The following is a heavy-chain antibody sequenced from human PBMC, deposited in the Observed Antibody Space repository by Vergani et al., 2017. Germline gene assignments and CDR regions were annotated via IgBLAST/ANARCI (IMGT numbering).Heavy chain of an antibody. CDR1: GFTFSSYS. Sequence: EVQLVESGGGLVQPGGSLRLSCAASGFTFSSYSMNWVRQAPGKGLEWVSYISSSSSTIYYADSVKGRFTISRDNAKNSLYLQMNSLRAEDTALYYCAKGRTYGDSYFDYWGQGTLVTVSS. J-gene: IGHJ4*02. D-gene: IGHD4-17*01. CDR2: ISSSSSTI. CDR3: AKGRTYGDSYFDY. V-gene: IGHV3-48*01.